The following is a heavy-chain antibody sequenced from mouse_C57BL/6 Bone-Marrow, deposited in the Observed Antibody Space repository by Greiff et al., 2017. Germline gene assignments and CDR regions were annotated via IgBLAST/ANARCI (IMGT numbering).Heavy chain of an antibody. CDR1: GYSITSGYY. V-gene: IGHV3-6*01. J-gene: IGHJ2*01. CDR2: ISYDGSN. CDR3: ATGHGDY. Sequence: EVKLEESGPGLVKPSQSLSLTCSVTGYSITSGYYWNWIRQFPGNKLEWMGYISYDGSNNYNPSLKNRISITRDTSKNQFFLKLNSVTTEDTATYYCATGHGDYWGQGTTLTVSS.